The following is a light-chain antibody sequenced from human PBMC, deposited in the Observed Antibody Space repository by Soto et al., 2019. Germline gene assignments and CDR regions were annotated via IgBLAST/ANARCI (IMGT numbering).Light chain of an antibody. CDR2: GAF. V-gene: IGKV3-20*01. J-gene: IGKJ3*01. Sequence: EIVLTQSPGTLSLSPGERATLSCRASQSVSSSYLAWYQQRPGQAPRLLIYGAFRRATGIPARFSGSGSGTDFTLTISRLEPEDFAVYYCQQYGSSPPITFGPGTKVDIK. CDR1: QSVSSSY. CDR3: QQYGSSPPIT.